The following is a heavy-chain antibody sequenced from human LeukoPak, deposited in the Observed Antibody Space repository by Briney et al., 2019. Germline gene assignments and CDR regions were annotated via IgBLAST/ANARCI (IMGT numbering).Heavy chain of an antibody. V-gene: IGHV3-21*01. J-gene: IGHJ4*02. CDR1: GFTFSSYS. CDR3: ARSSGWYFDY. D-gene: IGHD6-19*01. CDR2: ISSSSSYI. Sequence: GGSLRLSCAASGFTFSSYSMNWVRQAPGKGLEWVSSISSSSSYIYYADSVKGRFTISRDNAKNSLYLQMNSLRVEDTAVYYCARSSGWYFDYWGQGTLVTVSS.